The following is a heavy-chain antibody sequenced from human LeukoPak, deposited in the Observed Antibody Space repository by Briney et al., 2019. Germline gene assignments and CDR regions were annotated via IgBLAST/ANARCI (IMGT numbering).Heavy chain of an antibody. J-gene: IGHJ6*03. CDR3: ARTYCGGDCYSAEMTLNYYYYYMDV. D-gene: IGHD2-21*02. CDR2: IIPIFGTA. CDR1: GGTFSSYA. Sequence: SVKVSCKASGGTFSSYAISWVRQAPGQGLEWMGGIIPIFGTANYAQKFQGRVTITADESTSTAYMELSSLRSEDTAVYYCARTYCGGDCYSAEMTLNYYYYYMDVWGKGTTVTISS. V-gene: IGHV1-69*13.